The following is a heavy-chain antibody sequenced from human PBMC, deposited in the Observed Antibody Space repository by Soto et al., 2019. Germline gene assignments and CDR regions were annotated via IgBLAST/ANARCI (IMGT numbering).Heavy chain of an antibody. CDR2: FYYSGST. D-gene: IGHD2-15*01. J-gene: IGHJ6*02. CDR3: ARHGRNTPTAQLRHYAMDV. Sequence: QLRLQESGPGLAKPSETLSLTCTVSGDFITNSLYYWVWIRQPPGKGLEWIGSFYYSGSTHYNPSLKSRVTMSVDTSKNQLSLMLNSVTAADSAVYYCARHGRNTPTAQLRHYAMDVWGQGTTVTVSS. V-gene: IGHV4-39*01. CDR1: GDFITNSLYY.